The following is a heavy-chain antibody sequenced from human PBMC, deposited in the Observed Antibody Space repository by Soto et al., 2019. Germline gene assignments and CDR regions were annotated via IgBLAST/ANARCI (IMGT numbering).Heavy chain of an antibody. CDR1: GFSLSNSGVG. J-gene: IGHJ4*02. CDR2: IYWDDDK. D-gene: IGHD4-17*01. CDR3: AHTDYGDRLTI. Sequence: QITLKESGPTLVKPTQTLTLTCTFSGFSLSNSGVGVGWIRQPQGKALEWLALIYWDDDKRYRPSLQSRLTITKDTSKNQVVLTMTNMDPVDTATYYCAHTDYGDRLTIWGQGTLVTVSS. V-gene: IGHV2-5*02.